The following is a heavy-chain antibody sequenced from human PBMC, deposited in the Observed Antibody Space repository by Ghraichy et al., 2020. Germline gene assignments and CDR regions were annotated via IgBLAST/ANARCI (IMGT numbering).Heavy chain of an antibody. CDR2: IWYDGSNK. Sequence: GGSLRLSCAASGFTFSSYGMHWVRQAPGKGLEWVAVIWYDGSNKYYADSVKGRFTISRDNSKNTLYLQMNSLRAEDTAVYYCARDLRRFEAVAGIDYWGQGTLVTVSS. CDR1: GFTFSSYG. J-gene: IGHJ4*02. V-gene: IGHV3-33*01. D-gene: IGHD6-19*01. CDR3: ARDLRRFEAVAGIDY.